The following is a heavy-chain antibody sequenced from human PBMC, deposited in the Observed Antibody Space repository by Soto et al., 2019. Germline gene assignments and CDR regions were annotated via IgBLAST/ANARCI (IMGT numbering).Heavy chain of an antibody. Sequence: GGSLRLSCAASGFTFTNYAFSWLRQAPGKGLEWVSAISANGDTTYYADSVKGRFTISRDNSKNSLYLQMNSLRAEDTAVYYCAKHRPMSSNLYIWGQGTLVTSPQ. D-gene: IGHD3-16*01. V-gene: IGHV3-23*01. CDR1: GFTFTNYA. CDR2: ISANGDTT. CDR3: AKHRPMSSNLYI. J-gene: IGHJ4*02.